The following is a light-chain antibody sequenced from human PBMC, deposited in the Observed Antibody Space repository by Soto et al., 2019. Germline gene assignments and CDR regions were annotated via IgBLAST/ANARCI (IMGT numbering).Light chain of an antibody. J-gene: IGLJ1*01. Sequence: QSVLTQPPSVSGAPGQRVTISCTGSRSNIGAGYDVHWYQQLPGTAPKLLIYGNSNRPSGVPDRFSGSKSGTSASLAITGRQAEDEADYYCQSYDSSLSSYVFGTGTKLTVL. CDR3: QSYDSSLSSYV. CDR1: RSNIGAGYD. V-gene: IGLV1-40*01. CDR2: GNS.